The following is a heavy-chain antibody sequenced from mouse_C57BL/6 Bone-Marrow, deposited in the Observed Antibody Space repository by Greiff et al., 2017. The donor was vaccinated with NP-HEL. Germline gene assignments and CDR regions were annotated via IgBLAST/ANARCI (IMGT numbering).Heavy chain of an antibody. CDR1: GFTFSDYY. CDR2: ISNGGGST. D-gene: IGHD2-4*01. CDR3: ARSYDYDGYYFDY. J-gene: IGHJ2*01. V-gene: IGHV5-12*01. Sequence: EVQVVESGGGVVQPGGSLKLSCAASGFTFSDYYMYWVRQTPEKRLEWVAYISNGGGSTYYPDTVKGRFTISRDNAKNTLYLQMSRLKSEDTAMYYCARSYDYDGYYFDYWGQGTTLTVSS.